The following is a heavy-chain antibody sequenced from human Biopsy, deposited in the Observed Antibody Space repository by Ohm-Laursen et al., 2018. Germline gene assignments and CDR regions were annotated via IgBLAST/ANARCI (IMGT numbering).Heavy chain of an antibody. CDR2: IWYDGNYE. D-gene: IGHD3-9*01. CDR1: GFTFRTYG. J-gene: IGHJ6*02. CDR3: ARETSSSWHYYYIGMDV. Sequence: SLRLSCTASGFTFRTYGMHWVRLAPGKGLEWVAAIWYDGNYEKYRDSVRGRFTISRDNSRDTLYLQMIRLRAEDTAVYYCARETSSSWHYYYIGMDVWGRGTTVTVSS. V-gene: IGHV3-33*08.